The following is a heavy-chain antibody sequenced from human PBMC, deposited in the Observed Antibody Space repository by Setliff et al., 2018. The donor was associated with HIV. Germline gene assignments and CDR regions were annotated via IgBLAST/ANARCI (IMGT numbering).Heavy chain of an antibody. J-gene: IGHJ4*02. CDR3: ASGSGYCSNGDCYVCVHKNPDKYYFDY. CDR2: SIPLFGTV. V-gene: IGHV1-69*05. D-gene: IGHD2-8*01. Sequence: SVKVSCKASGDTFSNSALTWVRQAPGQGLEWMGGSIPLFGTVKYAQKFQGRVTFTTDELRTIGFMELSSLRSEDTAVYYFASGSGYCSNGDCYVCVHKNPDKYYFDYWGQGTLVTVSS. CDR1: GDTFSNSA.